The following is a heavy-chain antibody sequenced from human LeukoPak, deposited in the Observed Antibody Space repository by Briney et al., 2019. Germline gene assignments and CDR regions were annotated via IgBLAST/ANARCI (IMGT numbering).Heavy chain of an antibody. Sequence: GGFLRLSCAASGFSFSIYWMTRVRQAPGGGLEWVASIKQDVSDKYYVDAVKGRFTISRDNAKNSLYLQMNSLRAEDTAVYYCARGVAAAGSLGYWGQGTLVTVSS. V-gene: IGHV3-7*05. D-gene: IGHD6-13*01. CDR3: ARGVAAAGSLGY. CDR1: GFSFSIYW. J-gene: IGHJ4*02. CDR2: IKQDVSDK.